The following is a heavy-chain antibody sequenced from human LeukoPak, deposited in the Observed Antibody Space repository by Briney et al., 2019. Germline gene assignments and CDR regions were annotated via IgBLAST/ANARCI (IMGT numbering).Heavy chain of an antibody. CDR3: AREIAPAGKTFDY. J-gene: IGHJ4*02. Sequence: ASVKVSCKASGYTFTSNYIHWVRQAPGQGLEWMGMIYPRDDSTDYPQKLRGRVTVTRDTSTNTVYMQLSGLRSEDTAMYFCAREIAPAGKTFDYWGQGALVTVSS. CDR1: GYTFTSNY. CDR2: IYPRDDST. D-gene: IGHD6-13*01. V-gene: IGHV1-46*01.